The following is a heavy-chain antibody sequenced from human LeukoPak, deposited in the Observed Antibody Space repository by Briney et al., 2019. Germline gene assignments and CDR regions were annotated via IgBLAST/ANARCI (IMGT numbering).Heavy chain of an antibody. D-gene: IGHD3-22*01. CDR2: INHSGST. Sequence: SEILSLTCAVYGGSFSGYYWSWIRQPPGKGLEWIGEINHSGSTNYNPSLKSRATISVDTSKNQFSLKLSPVTAADTAVYYCARGLQRIYYYDSSGYYYRVDYYYGMDVWGQGTTVTVSS. CDR3: ARGLQRIYYYDSSGYYYRVDYYYGMDV. CDR1: GGSFSGYY. V-gene: IGHV4-34*01. J-gene: IGHJ6*02.